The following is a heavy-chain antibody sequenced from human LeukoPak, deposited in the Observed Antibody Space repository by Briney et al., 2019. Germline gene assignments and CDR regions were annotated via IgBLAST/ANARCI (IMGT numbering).Heavy chain of an antibody. CDR2: IYYSGST. J-gene: IGHJ1*01. CDR3: ASNPPYYDSSGYFYFQH. Sequence: SETLSLTCTVSGGSISSGGYYWSWIRQHPGKGLEWIGYIYYSGSTYYNPSLKSRVTISVDTSKNQFSLKLSSVTAADTAVYYCASNPPYYDSSGYFYFQHWGQGTLVTVSS. CDR1: GGSISSGGYY. V-gene: IGHV4-31*03. D-gene: IGHD3-22*01.